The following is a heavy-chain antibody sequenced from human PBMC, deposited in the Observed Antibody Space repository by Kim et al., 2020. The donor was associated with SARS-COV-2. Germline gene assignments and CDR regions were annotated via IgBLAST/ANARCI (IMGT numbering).Heavy chain of an antibody. D-gene: IGHD1-1*01. CDR2: ISSSSSYT. CDR3: ARDLFWNYYYYYGMDV. V-gene: IGHV3-11*05. J-gene: IGHJ6*02. CDR1: GFTFSDYY. Sequence: GGSLRLSCAASGFTFSDYYMSWIRQAPGKGLEWVSYISSSSSYTNYADSVKGRFTISRDNAKNSLYLQMNSLRAEDTAVYYCARDLFWNYYYYYGMDVWGQGTTVTVSS.